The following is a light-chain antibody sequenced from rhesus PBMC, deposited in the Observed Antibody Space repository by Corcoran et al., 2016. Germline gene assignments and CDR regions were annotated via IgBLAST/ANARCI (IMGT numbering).Light chain of an antibody. V-gene: IGKV1S16*01. CDR3: QQHKSYPRT. Sequence: DIQMTQSPSSLSASVGDTVTITCRASQGITNYLAWYQQKPGKAPKPLMYDASSWESGVPSRFSGRGAGTDFTLTISSLQPEDCASYYCQQHKSYPRTFGQGTNVEIK. CDR1: QGITNY. J-gene: IGKJ1*01. CDR2: DAS.